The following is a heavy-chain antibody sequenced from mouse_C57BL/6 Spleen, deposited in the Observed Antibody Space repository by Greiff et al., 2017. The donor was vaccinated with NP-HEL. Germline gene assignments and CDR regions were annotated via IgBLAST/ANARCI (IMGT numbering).Heavy chain of an antibody. J-gene: IGHJ2*01. CDR1: GFTFSDYY. V-gene: IGHV5-16*01. CDR2: INYDGSST. CDR3: ARDSRGWPYYFDY. Sequence: DVKLVESEGGLVQPGSSMKLSCTASGFTFSDYYMAWVRQVPEKGLEWVANINYDGSSTYYLDSLKSRFIISRDNAKNILYLQMSSLKSEDTATYYCARDSRGWPYYFDYWGQGTTLTVSS. D-gene: IGHD1-1*01.